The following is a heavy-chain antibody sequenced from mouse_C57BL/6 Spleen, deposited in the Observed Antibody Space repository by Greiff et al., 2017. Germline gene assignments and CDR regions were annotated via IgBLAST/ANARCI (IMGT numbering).Heavy chain of an antibody. D-gene: IGHD2-3*01. CDR1: GFTFSSYA. CDR2: ISDGGSYT. CDR3: ARDSDGYYYFGY. V-gene: IGHV5-4*01. Sequence: EVHLVESGGGLVKPGGSLKLSCAASGFTFSSYAMSWVRQTPEKRLEWVATISDGGSYTYYPDNVKGRFTISRDNAKNNLYLQMSHLKSEDTAMYYCARDSDGYYYFGYWGQGTTLTAAS. J-gene: IGHJ2*01.